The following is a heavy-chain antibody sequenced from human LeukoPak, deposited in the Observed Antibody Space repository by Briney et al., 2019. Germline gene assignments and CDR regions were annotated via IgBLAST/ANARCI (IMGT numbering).Heavy chain of an antibody. D-gene: IGHD3-3*01. Sequence: PSQTLSLTCTVSGDSISSASYYWSWIRQPAGKGLEWVGRIYTSGSTNYNPSLKSRITMSLDASRNQFSLRLTSVTAADTAVYFCARDEGVLRFLEYWGQGIQVTVPS. J-gene: IGHJ4*02. CDR2: IYTSGST. CDR1: GDSISSASYY. V-gene: IGHV4-61*02. CDR3: ARDEGVLRFLEY.